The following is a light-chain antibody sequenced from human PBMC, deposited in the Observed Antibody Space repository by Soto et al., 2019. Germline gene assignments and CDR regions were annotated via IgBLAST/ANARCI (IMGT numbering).Light chain of an antibody. CDR3: QQYNQWPPWT. CDR2: GAS. J-gene: IGKJ1*01. V-gene: IGKV3-15*01. CDR1: QSVRSN. Sequence: EIVATQSPVTPSVSPGDTATLSCRASQSVRSNLAWYQQKPGQAPRLLIYGASTRATGIPARFSGSGFGTEFTLTITSLQSEDFAVYYCQQYNQWPPWTFGQGTKVDIK.